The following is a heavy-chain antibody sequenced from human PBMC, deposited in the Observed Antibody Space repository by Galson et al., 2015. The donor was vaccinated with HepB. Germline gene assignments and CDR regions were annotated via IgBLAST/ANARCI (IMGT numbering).Heavy chain of an antibody. CDR2: ISRRSRYI. Sequence: SLRLSCAASGFTFSSYSMNWVRQAPGKGLEWVSSISRRSRYIYYADSVKGRFTISRDNAKNSLYLQMNSLRAEDTAVYYCARDDSSSWYRVEDYYYMDVWGKGTTVTVSS. CDR3: ARDDSSSWYRVEDYYYMDV. J-gene: IGHJ6*03. D-gene: IGHD6-13*01. CDR1: GFTFSSYS. V-gene: IGHV3-21*01.